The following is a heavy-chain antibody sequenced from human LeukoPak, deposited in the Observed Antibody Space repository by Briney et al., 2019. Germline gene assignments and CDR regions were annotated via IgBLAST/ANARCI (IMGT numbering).Heavy chain of an antibody. CDR3: ARDYHEQWLANYYYYGMDV. Sequence: ASVKVSCKASGYTFTGYYMHWVRQAPGQGLEWMGWINPNSGGTNYAQKFQGRVTMTRDTSVSTAYMELSRLRSDDTAVYYCARDYHEQWLANYYYYGMDVWGQGTTVTVSS. J-gene: IGHJ6*02. D-gene: IGHD6-19*01. V-gene: IGHV1-2*02. CDR2: INPNSGGT. CDR1: GYTFTGYY.